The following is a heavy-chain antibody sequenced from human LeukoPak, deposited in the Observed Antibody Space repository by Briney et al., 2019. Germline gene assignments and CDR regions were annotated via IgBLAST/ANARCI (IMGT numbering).Heavy chain of an antibody. J-gene: IGHJ4*02. CDR3: ARGVDIVATRTGPFDY. CDR1: GGSFSGYY. CDR2: INHSGST. Sequence: SETLSLTCAVYGGSFSGYYWSWIRQPPGKGLEWIGEINHSGSTNYNPSLKSRVTISVDTSKNQFSLKLSSVTAADTAVCYCARGVDIVATRTGPFDYWGQGTLVTVSS. V-gene: IGHV4-34*01. D-gene: IGHD5-12*01.